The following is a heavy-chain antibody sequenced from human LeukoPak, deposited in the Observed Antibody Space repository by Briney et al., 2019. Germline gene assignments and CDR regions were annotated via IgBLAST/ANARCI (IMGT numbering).Heavy chain of an antibody. V-gene: IGHV4-4*07. D-gene: IGHD6-6*01. CDR2: IYISEST. CDR1: GGSIISYY. CDR3: ARVTYSSSSMSLDGFDI. J-gene: IGHJ3*02. Sequence: SETLSLTCTVSGGSIISYYWSWIRQPAGKALEWIGRIYISESTNYNPSLKSRVTMSVDTSKNQFSLKLSSVTAADTAVYYCARVTYSSSSMSLDGFDIWGQGTMVTVSS.